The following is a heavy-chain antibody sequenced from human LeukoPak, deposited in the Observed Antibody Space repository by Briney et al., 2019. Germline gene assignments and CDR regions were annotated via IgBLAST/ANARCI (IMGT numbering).Heavy chain of an antibody. CDR1: GFSFSSYG. Sequence: PGGSLRLSCAASGFSFSSYGIHWVRQAQGKGLEWVAVISYDGSNKNYADSVKGRFTISRDNSKNTLYLQMNSLRADDTAVYYCAGRAGDCFHFDDWGQGTLVTVSS. CDR3: AGRAGDCFHFDD. J-gene: IGHJ4*02. D-gene: IGHD7-27*01. CDR2: ISYDGSNK. V-gene: IGHV3-30*03.